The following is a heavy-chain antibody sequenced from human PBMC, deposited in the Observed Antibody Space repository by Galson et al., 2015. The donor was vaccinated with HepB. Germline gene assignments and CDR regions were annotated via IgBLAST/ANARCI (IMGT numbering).Heavy chain of an antibody. V-gene: IGHV3-72*01. D-gene: IGHD3-10*01. CDR1: GFTFSSYA. J-gene: IGHJ4*01. CDR2: NRKKGNSDTT. CDR3: ARAGDSGIYTFDL. Sequence: SLRLSCAASGFTFSSYAMSWVRQAPGKGLEWVGRNRKKGNSDTTECAASVKGRFTVSRDDSKNSLYLQMNSLKTEDTALYYCARAGDSGIYTFDLWGQGVLVTVSS.